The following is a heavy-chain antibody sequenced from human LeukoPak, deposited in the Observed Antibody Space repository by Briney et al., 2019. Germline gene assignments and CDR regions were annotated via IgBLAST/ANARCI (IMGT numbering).Heavy chain of an antibody. V-gene: IGHV1-69*05. CDR2: IIPIFGTA. Sequence: SVKVSCKASGYTFTNYYMHWVRQAPGQGLEWMGGIIPIFGTANYAQKFQGRVTITTDESTSTAFMDLSSLRSEDTAVYYCARGKLGYYYYHMDAWGKGTTVTVSS. D-gene: IGHD3-3*02. CDR1: GYTFTNYY. J-gene: IGHJ6*03. CDR3: ARGKLGYYYYHMDA.